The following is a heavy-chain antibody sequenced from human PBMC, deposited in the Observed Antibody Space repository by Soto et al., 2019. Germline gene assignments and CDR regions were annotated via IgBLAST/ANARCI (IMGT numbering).Heavy chain of an antibody. CDR3: ARHKTTMLTVVSAFDP. CDR1: GGSINSYW. D-gene: IGHD3-22*01. CDR2: IFYSGST. V-gene: IGHV4-39*02. J-gene: IGHJ5*02. Sequence: SETLSLTCSVSGGSINSYWWSWIRQPPGKGLEWLGSIFYSGSTFYNPALKSRVTFSVDTSKNHFSLKLSSVTAADTAVYYCARHKTTMLTVVSAFDPWGQGTRVTVSS.